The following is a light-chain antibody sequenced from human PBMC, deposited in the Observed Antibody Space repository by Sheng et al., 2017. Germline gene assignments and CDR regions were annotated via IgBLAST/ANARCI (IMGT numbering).Light chain of an antibody. CDR1: QSISTY. CDR3: QQSYTAPWT. J-gene: IGKJ1*01. Sequence: DIQMTQSPSSLSASIGDSVTITCRASQSISTYTNWYQQRPGKAPQLLIYAASQLQSGVPPRFTGSASGTDFALTISSLQPEDFATYYCQQSYTAPWTFGPGTKV. V-gene: IGKV1-39*01. CDR2: AAS.